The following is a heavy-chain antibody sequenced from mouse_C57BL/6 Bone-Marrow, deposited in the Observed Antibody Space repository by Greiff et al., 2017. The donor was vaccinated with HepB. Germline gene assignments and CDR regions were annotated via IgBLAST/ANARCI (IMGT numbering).Heavy chain of an antibody. Sequence: QVQLQQPGAELVKPGASVKLSCKASGYTFTSYWMHWVKQRPGQGLEWIGMIHPNSGSTNYNEKFKSKATLTVDKSSSTAYMQLSSLTSEDSAVYYCARSHIYYYGSSYYFDYWGQGTTLTVSS. V-gene: IGHV1-64*01. CDR3: ARSHIYYYGSSYYFDY. CDR1: GYTFTSYW. CDR2: IHPNSGST. J-gene: IGHJ2*01. D-gene: IGHD1-1*01.